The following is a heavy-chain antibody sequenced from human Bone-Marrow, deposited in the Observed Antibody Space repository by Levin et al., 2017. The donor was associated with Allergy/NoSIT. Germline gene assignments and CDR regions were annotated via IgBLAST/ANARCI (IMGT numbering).Heavy chain of an antibody. Sequence: GESLKISCAASGFTFSSYWMYWVRQAPGKGLVWVSRINNDGSGTSYADSVKGRFTISRDNAKNTHYLQMNSLGVEDTAVYYCARDRGRDYGDYVWYFDLWGRGTLVTVSS. D-gene: IGHD4-17*01. CDR1: GFTFSSYW. CDR2: INNDGSGT. CDR3: ARDRGRDYGDYVWYFDL. V-gene: IGHV3-74*01. J-gene: IGHJ2*01.